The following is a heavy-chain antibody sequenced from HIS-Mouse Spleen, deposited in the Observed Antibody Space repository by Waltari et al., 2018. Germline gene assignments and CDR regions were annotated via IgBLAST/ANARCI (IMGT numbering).Heavy chain of an antibody. J-gene: IGHJ3*02. V-gene: IGHV3-21*01. CDR3: ASHKAVELRAFDI. D-gene: IGHD1-7*01. CDR1: GFTFSSYS. Sequence: EVQLVESGGGLVKPGGSLRLSCAASGFTFSSYSMNWVRQAPGKGLEWVSSISSSSSYIYYADSVKGRFTISRDNAKNSLYLQMNSLRAEDTAVYYCASHKAVELRAFDIWGQGTMVTVSS. CDR2: ISSSSSYI.